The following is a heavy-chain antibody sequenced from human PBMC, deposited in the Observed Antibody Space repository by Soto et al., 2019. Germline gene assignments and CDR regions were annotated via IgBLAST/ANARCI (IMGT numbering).Heavy chain of an antibody. J-gene: IGHJ6*02. CDR3: ARCNSSLYYYYGMDV. D-gene: IGHD3-22*01. V-gene: IGHV4-39*01. CDR1: GGSISSSSYY. CDR2: IYYSGST. Sequence: SETLSLTCTVSGGSISSSSYYWGWIRQPPGKGLEWIGSIYYSGSTYYNPSLKSRVTISVDTSKNQFSLKLSSVTAADTAVYYCARCNSSLYYYYGMDVWGQGTTVTVSS.